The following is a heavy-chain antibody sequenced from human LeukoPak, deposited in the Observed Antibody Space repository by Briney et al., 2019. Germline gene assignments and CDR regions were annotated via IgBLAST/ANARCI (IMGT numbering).Heavy chain of an antibody. CDR3: ARGYSSSWLDY. CDR1: GYTFTAFY. Sequence: ASVKVSCKASGYTFTAFYMHWVRQAPGQGLEWMGRINPNSGGTKYAQKFQGRVTMTTDTSINTAYLERSRLRSDDTAVYCCARGYSSSWLDYWGQGTLVTVSS. D-gene: IGHD6-13*01. V-gene: IGHV1-2*06. CDR2: INPNSGGT. J-gene: IGHJ4*02.